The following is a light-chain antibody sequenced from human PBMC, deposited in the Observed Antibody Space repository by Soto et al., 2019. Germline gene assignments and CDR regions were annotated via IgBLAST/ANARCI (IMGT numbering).Light chain of an antibody. J-gene: IGLJ3*02. CDR3: CSYAGSYTWV. CDR1: SSDVGGYNY. Sequence: QSALTQPRSVSGSPGQSVTISCTGSSSDVGGYNYVSWYQQYPGKAPKLMIYDVNKWPSGVPDRFSGSKSGTTASLTISGLQAEDEADYYCCSYAGSYTWVFGGRTQLTVL. V-gene: IGLV2-11*01. CDR2: DVN.